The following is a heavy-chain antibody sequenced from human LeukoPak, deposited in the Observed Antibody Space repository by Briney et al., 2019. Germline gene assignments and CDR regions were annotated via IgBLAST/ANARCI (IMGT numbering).Heavy chain of an antibody. CDR2: IWNDGNNK. CDR3: AKTYYYGSGSYYHFDY. J-gene: IGHJ4*02. CDR1: GFTFSNYG. V-gene: IGHV3-33*06. Sequence: GGSLRLSCAASGFTFSNYGMHWVRQAPGKGLEWVALIWNDGNNKYHADSVKGRFTIPRDNSKNTLYLQMNSLRAEDTAVYYCAKTYYYGSGSYYHFDYWGQGTLVTVSS. D-gene: IGHD3-10*01.